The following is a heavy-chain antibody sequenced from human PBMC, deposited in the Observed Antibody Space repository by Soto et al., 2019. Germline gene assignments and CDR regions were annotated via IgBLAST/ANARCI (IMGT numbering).Heavy chain of an antibody. CDR1: GGSISSPNL. CDR3: ARSPRSIAAGGIDF. V-gene: IGHV4-4*02. CDR2: IYHSGST. D-gene: IGHD6-13*01. J-gene: IGHJ4*01. Sequence: QVRLQESGPGLVKPSGTLSLTCAVSGGSISSPNLWTWVRQPPGKGLEWIGEIYHSGSTTFNPSLKSRVTXXVXKXXNHFSLKLSSVTAADTAVYYCARSPRSIAAGGIDFWGQGILVTVSS.